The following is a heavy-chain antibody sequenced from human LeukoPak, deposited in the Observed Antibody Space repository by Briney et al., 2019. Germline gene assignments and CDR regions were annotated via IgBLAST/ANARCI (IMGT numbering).Heavy chain of an antibody. D-gene: IGHD3-22*01. CDR3: ARLHSSGYYLGFWVFDY. J-gene: IGHJ4*02. CDR2: IYYSGST. V-gene: IGHV4-59*01. CDR1: GGSISSYY. Sequence: KASETLSLTCTVSGGSISSYYWSWIRQPPGKGLEWIGYIYYSGSTNYNPSLKSRVTISVDTSKNQFSLKLSSVTAADTAVYYCARLHSSGYYLGFWVFDYWGQGTLVTVSS.